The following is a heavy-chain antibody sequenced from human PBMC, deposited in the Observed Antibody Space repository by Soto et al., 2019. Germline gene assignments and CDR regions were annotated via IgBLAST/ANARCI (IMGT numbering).Heavy chain of an antibody. CDR1: GYTFTGYY. CDR2: INPNSGGT. V-gene: IGHV1-2*04. J-gene: IGHJ4*02. D-gene: IGHD6-13*01. CDR3: AREFEGHSSSWPFDC. Sequence: ASVKVSCKASGYTFTGYYMHWVRQAPGQGLEWMGWINPNSGGTNYAQKFQGWVTMTRDTSISTAYMELSRLRSDDTAVYYCAREFEGHSSSWPFDCWGQGTLVTVSS.